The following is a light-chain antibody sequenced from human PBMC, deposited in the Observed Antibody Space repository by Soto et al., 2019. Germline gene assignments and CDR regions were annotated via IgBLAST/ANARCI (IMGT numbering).Light chain of an antibody. J-gene: IGKJ1*01. CDR1: QNIRGNE. Sequence: VLTQSPGTLSLSPGERTTLSCRASQNIRGNELAWYQQKPGQPPRLLIYRGSSRAPGIPDRFSGRGSGTEFTLAISRLEPDDCAVYYCQDYGTSAPWTFGQGTRVEIK. CDR2: RGS. V-gene: IGKV3-20*01. CDR3: QDYGTSAPWT.